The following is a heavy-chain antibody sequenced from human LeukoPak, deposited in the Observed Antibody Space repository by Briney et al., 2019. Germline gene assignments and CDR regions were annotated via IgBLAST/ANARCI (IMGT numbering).Heavy chain of an antibody. CDR1: GYTLTELS. Sequence: ASVKVSCKVSGYTLTELSMHWVRQAPGKGLEWMGGFDPEDGETIYAQKFQGRVTMTEDTSTDTAYMELSSLRSEDTAVYYCATEVGASKEYVASDYWGQGTLVTVSS. J-gene: IGHJ4*02. V-gene: IGHV1-24*01. D-gene: IGHD1-26*01. CDR3: ATEVGASKEYVASDY. CDR2: FDPEDGET.